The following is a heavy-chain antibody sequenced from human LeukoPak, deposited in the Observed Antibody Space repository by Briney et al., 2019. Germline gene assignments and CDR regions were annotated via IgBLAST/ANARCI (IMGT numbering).Heavy chain of an antibody. Sequence: GESLKISCKASGYTFTTYWIGWLRQMPGKGLEWMGIIYPGDSDTRYSPSFQGQVTISADKSISTAYLQWSSLKASDTAMYYCARADSSGYYYEAFDYWGQGTLVTVSS. J-gene: IGHJ4*02. CDR1: GYTFTTYW. V-gene: IGHV5-51*01. D-gene: IGHD3-22*01. CDR2: IYPGDSDT. CDR3: ARADSSGYYYEAFDY.